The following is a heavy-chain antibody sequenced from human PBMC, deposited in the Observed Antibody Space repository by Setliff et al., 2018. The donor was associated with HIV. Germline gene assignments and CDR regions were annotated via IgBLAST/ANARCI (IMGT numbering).Heavy chain of an antibody. Sequence: SETLSLTCAVSGYSISSSHWWGWIRQPPGKGLEWIGYIYYSGSTNYNPSLKSRVTMSVDTSKNQFSLRLSSVTSADTAVYYCARGVTSPFATGIWGHGTLVTVSS. CDR3: ARGVTSPFATGI. CDR2: IYYSGST. V-gene: IGHV4-28*03. CDR1: GYSISSSHW. J-gene: IGHJ4*01. D-gene: IGHD2-2*01.